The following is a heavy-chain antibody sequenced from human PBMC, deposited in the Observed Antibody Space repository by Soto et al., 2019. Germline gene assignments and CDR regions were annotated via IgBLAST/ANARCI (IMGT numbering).Heavy chain of an antibody. CDR3: ARDPESMVRGFPGAFDI. V-gene: IGHV1-69*01. D-gene: IGHD3-10*01. Sequence: QVQLVQSGAEVKKPGSSVKVSCKASGGTFSSYAISWVRQAPGQGLEWMGGIIPIFGTANYAQKFQGRVTITADESTSTDYMELSSLRSEDTAVYYCARDPESMVRGFPGAFDIWGQGTMVTVSS. CDR2: IIPIFGTA. CDR1: GGTFSSYA. J-gene: IGHJ3*02.